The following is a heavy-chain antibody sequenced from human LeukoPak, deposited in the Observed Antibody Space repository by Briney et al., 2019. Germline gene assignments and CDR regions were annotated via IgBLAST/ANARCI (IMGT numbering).Heavy chain of an antibody. Sequence: GGSLRLSCAASGFTFDDYGMSRVRQAPGRGLEWVSSIRGSAGNAYYADSVKGRLTISRDDSTNTLYLQMSSLRAEDTAMYYCAKAVGVIYMGIDFWGQGALVTVSS. J-gene: IGHJ4*02. D-gene: IGHD2-21*01. CDR1: GFTFDDYG. V-gene: IGHV3-23*01. CDR3: AKAVGVIYMGIDF. CDR2: IRGSAGNA.